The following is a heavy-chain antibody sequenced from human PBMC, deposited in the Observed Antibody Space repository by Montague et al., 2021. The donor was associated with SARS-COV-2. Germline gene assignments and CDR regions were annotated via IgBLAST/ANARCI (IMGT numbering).Heavy chain of an antibody. CDR3: ARGRQHINMIVVVVIGGDYDFDF. Sequence: SETLSLTCAVYDGSFSDYSWTWIRQPPGGGLEWIGYINHRGSTNYNPSLKSRVTISVDTSKNQFSLKMTSVTAADTAVYYCARGRQHINMIVVVVIGGDYDFDFWGQGTLVAVSS. J-gene: IGHJ4*02. CDR1: DGSFSDYS. D-gene: IGHD3-22*01. V-gene: IGHV4-34*01. CDR2: INHRGST.